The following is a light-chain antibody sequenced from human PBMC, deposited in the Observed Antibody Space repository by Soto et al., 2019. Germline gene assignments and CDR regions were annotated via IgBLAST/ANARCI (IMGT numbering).Light chain of an antibody. CDR1: QIISNY. V-gene: IGKV1-39*01. J-gene: IGKJ5*01. CDR2: AAS. CDR3: QQSYRNPIT. Sequence: DIQMTQSASSLSASVGDRVTITCRASQIISNYLNWYQQKPGKAPNLLIHAASSLQSGVPPRFSGSGSGTDFTLTISSLQPEDFATYFCQQSYRNPITFGQGTRLEIK.